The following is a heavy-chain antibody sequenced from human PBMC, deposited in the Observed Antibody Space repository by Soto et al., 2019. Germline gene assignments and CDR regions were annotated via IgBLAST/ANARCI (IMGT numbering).Heavy chain of an antibody. CDR1: GGTFSTFG. J-gene: IGHJ4*02. CDR2: IIPFFGTA. Sequence: SVKVSCKASGGTFSTFGISWVRQAPGQGLEWMGGIIPFFGTARYSQKFEDRITVTADESTNTVYMDLRSLTSEDTAIYYCAKSAPMDAGDKYYYDFWGQGALLTVSS. D-gene: IGHD4-17*01. V-gene: IGHV1-69*13. CDR3: AKSAPMDAGDKYYYDF.